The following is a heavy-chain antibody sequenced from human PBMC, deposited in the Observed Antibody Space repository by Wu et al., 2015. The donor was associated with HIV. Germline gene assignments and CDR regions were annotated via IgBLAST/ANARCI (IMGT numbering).Heavy chain of an antibody. J-gene: IGHJ3*02. Sequence: QMQLVQSGPEVKKPGTSVKFSCKASGFTFTSSAMQWVRQARGQRLEWIGWIVVGSGNTNYAQKFQERVTITRDMSTSTAYMELSSLRSEDTAVYYCAAARSGSRDKDDAFDIWGQGTMVTVSS. CDR2: IVVGSGNT. D-gene: IGHD1-26*01. CDR1: GFTFTSSA. CDR3: AAARSGSRDKDDAFDI. V-gene: IGHV1-58*02.